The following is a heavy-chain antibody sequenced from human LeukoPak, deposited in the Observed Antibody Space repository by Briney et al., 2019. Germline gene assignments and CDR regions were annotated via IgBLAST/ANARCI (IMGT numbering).Heavy chain of an antibody. V-gene: IGHV1-46*01. CDR3: ARAIAAADTRPMYNWFDP. CDR2: INPSGGST. D-gene: IGHD6-13*01. CDR1: GYTFTSYY. J-gene: IGHJ5*02. Sequence: ASVMVSCKASGYTFTSYYMHWVRQAPGQGLEWMGIINPSGGSTSYAQKFQGRVTMTRDTSTSTVYMELSSLRSEDTAVYYCARAIAAADTRPMYNWFDPWGQGTLVTVSS.